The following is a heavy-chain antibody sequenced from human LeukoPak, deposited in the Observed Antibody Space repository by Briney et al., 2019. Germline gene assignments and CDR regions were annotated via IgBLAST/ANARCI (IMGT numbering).Heavy chain of an antibody. CDR1: GGSISSGDYY. Sequence: PSETLSLTCTVSGGSISSGDYYWSWIRQPPGKGLEWIGYIYYSGSTYYNPSLKSRVTISVDTSKNQFSLKLSSVTAADTAVYYCARKKRYGFGVWFDPWGQGTLVTVSS. CDR3: ARKKRYGFGVWFDP. CDR2: IYYSGST. D-gene: IGHD3-10*01. J-gene: IGHJ5*02. V-gene: IGHV4-30-4*01.